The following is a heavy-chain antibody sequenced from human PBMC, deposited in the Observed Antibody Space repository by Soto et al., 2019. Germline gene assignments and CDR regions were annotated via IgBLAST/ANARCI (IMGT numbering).Heavy chain of an antibody. D-gene: IGHD4-4*01. J-gene: IGHJ4*02. CDR3: AGGVTPHLFDY. V-gene: IGHV3-7*05. Sequence: GGSLRLSCAASGFTFSSYWMSWVRQAPGKGLEWVANIKQDGSEKYYVDSVKGRFTISRDNAKNSLYLQMNSLRAEDTAVYYCAGGVTPHLFDYWGQGTQVTVSS. CDR2: IKQDGSEK. CDR1: GFTFSSYW.